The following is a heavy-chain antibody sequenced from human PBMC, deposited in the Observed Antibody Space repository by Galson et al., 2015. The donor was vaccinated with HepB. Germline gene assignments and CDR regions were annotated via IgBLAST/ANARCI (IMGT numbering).Heavy chain of an antibody. CDR1: GDTLDELS. Sequence: SVKVSCKVSGDTLDELSVHWVRQAPGKGLQWLGGHDRDDGDTFYGENFQGRVTMTEDTSTDTAYIELRSLTSDDTAVYYCATGYCRGTSCYSILDHWGQGTLVTVSS. D-gene: IGHD2-2*02. V-gene: IGHV1-24*01. CDR2: HDRDDGDT. J-gene: IGHJ1*01. CDR3: ATGYCRGTSCYSILDH.